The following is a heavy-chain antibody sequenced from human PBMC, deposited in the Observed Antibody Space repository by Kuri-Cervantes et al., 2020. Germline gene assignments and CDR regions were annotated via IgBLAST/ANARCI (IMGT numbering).Heavy chain of an antibody. D-gene: IGHD6-19*01. J-gene: IGHJ5*02. CDR3: ARVSIAVAGTGNWFDP. CDR1: GGSISSGDYY. Sequence: SETLSLTCTVSGGSISSGDYYWSWIRQPPGKGLEWIGYIYYSGSTYYNPSLKSRVTISVDTSKNQFSLKLSSVTAADTAAYYCARVSIAVAGTGNWFDPWGQGTLVTVSS. V-gene: IGHV4-30-4*01. CDR2: IYYSGST.